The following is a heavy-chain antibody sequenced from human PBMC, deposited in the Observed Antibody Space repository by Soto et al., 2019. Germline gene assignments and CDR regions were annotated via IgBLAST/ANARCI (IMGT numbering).Heavy chain of an antibody. CDR2: ISSSSSTI. D-gene: IGHD3-3*01. V-gene: IGHV3-48*02. CDR1: GFTFSSYS. Sequence: PGGSLRLSCAASGFTFSSYSMNWVRQAPGKGLEWVSYISSSSSTIYYADSVKGRFTISRDNAKNSLYLQMNSLRDEDTAVYYCARDTQTRFLEWFPQVGSYDYYGMDVWGQGTTVTVSS. CDR3: ARDTQTRFLEWFPQVGSYDYYGMDV. J-gene: IGHJ6*02.